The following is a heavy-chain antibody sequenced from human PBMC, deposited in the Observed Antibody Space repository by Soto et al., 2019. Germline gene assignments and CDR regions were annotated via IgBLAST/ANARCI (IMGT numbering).Heavy chain of an antibody. V-gene: IGHV3-48*02. J-gene: IGHJ4*02. CDR1: GFTFSNYN. CDR2: ITTSGSTI. Sequence: PGGSLRLSCVASGFTFSNYNMNWVRQAPGKGLEWVSHITTSGSTIYYADSVKGRFTISRDNAKNSLYLQMNSLRDDDKAVYYSATVSGRYLPFDYWGQGTLVTVSS. D-gene: IGHD6-19*01. CDR3: ATVSGRYLPFDY.